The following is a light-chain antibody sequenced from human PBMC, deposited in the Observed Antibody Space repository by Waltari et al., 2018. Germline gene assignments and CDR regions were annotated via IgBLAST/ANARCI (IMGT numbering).Light chain of an antibody. V-gene: IGKV3-20*01. CDR2: GAS. CDR1: QSVSSNY. CDR3: QQYGSSSWT. J-gene: IGKJ1*01. Sequence: DIVLTQSPGTLSLSPGKRATLSCRASQSVSSNYLAWYQQKPGQAPRLLIFGASNRATGIPDRFSGSGSGTDFTLTISRLEPEDFAVYYCQQYGSSSWTFGQGTKVELK.